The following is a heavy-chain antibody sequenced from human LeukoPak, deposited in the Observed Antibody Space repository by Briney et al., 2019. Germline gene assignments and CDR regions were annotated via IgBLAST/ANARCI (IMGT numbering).Heavy chain of an antibody. J-gene: IGHJ4*02. D-gene: IGHD4-23*01. Sequence: ASVQDSSKASGYTFTDSYIHSVPPAPGQGLEWMGWINPDSGGTNSAQKFQGRVTMTRVTSISTDYMELSRLRSDDTAVYYCARVGPFYYGGWEIDYWGQGTLVTVSS. CDR1: GYTFTDSY. CDR2: INPDSGGT. V-gene: IGHV1-2*02. CDR3: ARVGPFYYGGWEIDY.